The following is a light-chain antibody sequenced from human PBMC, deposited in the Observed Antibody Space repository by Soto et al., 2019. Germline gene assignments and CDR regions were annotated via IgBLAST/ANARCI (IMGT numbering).Light chain of an antibody. J-gene: IGKJ3*01. CDR1: QSVAANY. V-gene: IGKV3-20*01. CDR3: HQYGTAPLT. CDR2: GAS. Sequence: ELVLTQSPPRVSLSXGEGATLSXXXSQSVAANYLAWYQQKRGQAPRLLIYGASSRATGIPDRFSGSGSGTDFTLTISRLEPEDFSVYYCHQYGTAPLTFGPGTKVDIK.